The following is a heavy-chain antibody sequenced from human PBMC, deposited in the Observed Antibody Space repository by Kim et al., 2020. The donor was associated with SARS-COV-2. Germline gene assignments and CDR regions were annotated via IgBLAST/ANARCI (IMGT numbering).Heavy chain of an antibody. V-gene: IGHV4-59*01. D-gene: IGHD6-19*01. CDR3: ARDRGSSGWYSPRSPRGNYYGMDV. Sequence: SETLSLTCTVSGGSISSYYWSRIRQPPGKGLEWIGYIYYSGSTNYNPSLKSRVTISVDTSKNQFSLKLSSVTAADTAVYYCARDRGSSGWYSPRSPRGNYYGMDVWGQGTTVTVSS. CDR2: IYYSGST. J-gene: IGHJ6*02. CDR1: GGSISSYY.